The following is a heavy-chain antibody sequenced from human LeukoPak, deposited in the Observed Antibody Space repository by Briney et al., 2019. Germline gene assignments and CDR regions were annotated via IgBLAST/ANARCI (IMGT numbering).Heavy chain of an antibody. CDR2: INWNGGTT. CDR3: ARDYGSGSYYNGIDY. J-gene: IGHJ4*02. CDR1: GFSFESYG. V-gene: IGHV3-20*04. Sequence: PGGSLRLSCAASGFSFESYGMSWVRQVPGKGLEWVSYINWNGGTTDYADSVKGRFTISRDNGMSSLHLQMNSLRAEDTAVYYCARDYGSGSYYNGIDYWGQGTLVSVSS. D-gene: IGHD3-10*01.